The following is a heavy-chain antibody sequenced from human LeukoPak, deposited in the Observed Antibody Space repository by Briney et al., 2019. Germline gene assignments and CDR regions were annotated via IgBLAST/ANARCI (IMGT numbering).Heavy chain of an antibody. V-gene: IGHV3-30*02. CDR1: GFTFSSYG. Sequence: GGSLRLSCAASGFTFSSYGMHWVRQAPGKGLEWVTLIPYDGSNKYYADSVKGRFIISRDNSKNTLYVQMNSLRPDDTAVYYCVKDNSDWAFDYWAREPWSPSPQ. CDR3: VKDNSDWAFDY. J-gene: IGHJ4*02. D-gene: IGHD2/OR15-2a*01. CDR2: IPYDGSNK.